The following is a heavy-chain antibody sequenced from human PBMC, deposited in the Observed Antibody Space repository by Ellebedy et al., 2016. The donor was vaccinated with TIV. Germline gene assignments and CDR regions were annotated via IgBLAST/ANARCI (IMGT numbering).Heavy chain of an antibody. J-gene: IGHJ6*02. Sequence: GESLKISCAASGFTFSSYSMNWVLQAPGKGLEWVSSISGSSSYIYYADSVKGRFTISRDNAKNSLYLQMNSLRAEDTAVYHCARGACMLLSCRSGYGMDVWGQGTTVTVSS. V-gene: IGHV3-21*01. D-gene: IGHD2-8*01. CDR2: ISGSSSYI. CDR1: GFTFSSYS. CDR3: ARGACMLLSCRSGYGMDV.